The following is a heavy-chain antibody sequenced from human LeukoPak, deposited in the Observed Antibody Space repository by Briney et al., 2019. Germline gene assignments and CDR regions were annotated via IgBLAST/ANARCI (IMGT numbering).Heavy chain of an antibody. J-gene: IGHJ5*02. CDR2: ISTNGGST. Sequence: GGSLRLSCAASGFPFSSYAMSWVRQAPGKGLEWVSTISTNGGSTNYADSVKGRFTISRDNSQNTLYLQMNSLRAEDTAVYYCAEGISGGHYWFDPWGQGTLVTVSS. D-gene: IGHD1-26*01. CDR3: AEGISGGHYWFDP. CDR1: GFPFSSYA. V-gene: IGHV3-23*01.